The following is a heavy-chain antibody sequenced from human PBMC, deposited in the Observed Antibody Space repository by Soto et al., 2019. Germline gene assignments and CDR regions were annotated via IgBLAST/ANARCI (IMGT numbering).Heavy chain of an antibody. CDR1: GFTLSSYS. CDR2: ISGSGGTI. Sequence: EVQLVESGGGLVQPGGSLRLSCAASGFTLSSYSMHWVRQAPGKGLEWVSYISGSGGTIYYADSVKGRFTISRDNAKNSLAVQMNSLRDEDTAVYFCARETGLMSSGWSYSFAFWGQGTRVTVSS. V-gene: IGHV3-48*02. D-gene: IGHD6-19*01. J-gene: IGHJ4*02. CDR3: ARETGLMSSGWSYSFAF.